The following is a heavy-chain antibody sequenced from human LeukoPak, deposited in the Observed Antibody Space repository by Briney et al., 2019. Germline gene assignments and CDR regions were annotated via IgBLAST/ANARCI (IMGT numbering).Heavy chain of an antibody. D-gene: IGHD2-21*02. V-gene: IGHV3-30*18. J-gene: IGHJ4*02. CDR2: ISYDGSNK. CDR3: AKDECGGDCYFFDY. CDR1: GFTFSSYG. Sequence: GGSLRLSCAASGFTFSSYGMHWVRQAAGKGLEWVAVISYDGSNKYYADSVKGRFTISRDNSKNTLYLQMNSLRAEDTAVYYCAKDECGGDCYFFDYWGQGTLVTVSS.